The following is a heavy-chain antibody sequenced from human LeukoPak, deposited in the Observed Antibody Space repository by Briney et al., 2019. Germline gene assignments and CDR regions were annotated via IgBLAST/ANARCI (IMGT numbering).Heavy chain of an antibody. CDR3: AKDYDVLTGAIDF. CDR1: GFTLDEHG. CDR2: INWDATNS. D-gene: IGHD3-9*01. Sequence: PGGSLRLSCAAYGFTLDEHGMHWVRHARGRGGGGDCLINWDATNSYYADSVRGRFTISRDNGKNSLSLQMNSLRAEDTAFYYCAKDYDVLTGAIDFWGHGTLVTVSS. V-gene: IGHV3-43D*03. J-gene: IGHJ4*01.